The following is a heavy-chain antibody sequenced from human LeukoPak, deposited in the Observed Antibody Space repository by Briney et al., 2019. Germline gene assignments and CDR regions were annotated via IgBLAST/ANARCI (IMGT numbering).Heavy chain of an antibody. CDR3: ARQPTAAAGYFDY. CDR2: ISYDGSNK. D-gene: IGHD6-13*01. Sequence: GGSLRLSCAASGFTFSSYAMHWVRQAPGKGLEWVAVISYDGSNKYYADSVKGRFTISRDNSKNTLCLQMNSLRAEDTAVYYCARQPTAAAGYFDYWGQGTLVTVSS. J-gene: IGHJ4*02. CDR1: GFTFSSYA. V-gene: IGHV3-30-3*01.